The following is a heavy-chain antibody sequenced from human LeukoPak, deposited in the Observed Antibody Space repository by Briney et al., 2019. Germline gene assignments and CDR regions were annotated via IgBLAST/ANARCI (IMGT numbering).Heavy chain of an antibody. CDR1: GGSFSGYY. J-gene: IGHJ5*02. D-gene: IGHD3-10*01. CDR2: INHSGST. CDR3: ARGRRITMVRGVIIGGGFDP. Sequence: PSETLSLTCAVYGGSFSGYYWSWIRQPPGKGLEWIGEINHSGSTNYNPSLKSRVTISVDTSKNQFSLKLSSVTAADTAVYYCARGRRITMVRGVIIGGGFDPWGQGTLVIVSS. V-gene: IGHV4-34*01.